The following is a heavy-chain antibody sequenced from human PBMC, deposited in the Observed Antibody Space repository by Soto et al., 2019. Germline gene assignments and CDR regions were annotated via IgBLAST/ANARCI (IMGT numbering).Heavy chain of an antibody. CDR3: AREPATAKPEGVDF. CDR2: INPNSGGT. D-gene: IGHD1-1*01. J-gene: IGHJ4*02. V-gene: IGHV1-2*02. CDR1: GYTFSEYY. Sequence: ASVKVPCKASGYTFSEYYIHWVRQAPGQGLEWMGWINPNSGGTKYAPKFQGGVTMTRDTSITTAYMELSRLRSGDTAVYYCAREPATAKPEGVDFWGQGTLVTVSS.